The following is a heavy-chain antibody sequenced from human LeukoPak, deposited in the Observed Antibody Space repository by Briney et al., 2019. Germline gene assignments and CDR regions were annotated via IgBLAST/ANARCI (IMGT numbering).Heavy chain of an antibody. CDR3: ARGGLTTANDY. D-gene: IGHD4/OR15-4a*01. J-gene: IGHJ4*02. V-gene: IGHV3-7*01. CDR2: IKQDGSEQ. Sequence: GGSLRLSCAASGFTFSSYWVSWVRQAPGKGLEWVANIKQDGSEQYYVDSVKGRFTISRDNAKNSLYLQMNSLRAEDTAVYYCARGGLTTANDYWGQGTLLTVSS. CDR1: GFTFSSYW.